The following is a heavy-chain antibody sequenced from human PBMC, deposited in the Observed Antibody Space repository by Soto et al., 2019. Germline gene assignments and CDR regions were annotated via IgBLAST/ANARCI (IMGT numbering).Heavy chain of an antibody. J-gene: IGHJ4*02. CDR3: ARGYDFWSGYSL. CDR1: GFTFSSYA. V-gene: IGHV3-30-3*01. CDR2: ISYDGSNK. Sequence: GGSLRLSCAASGFTFSSYAMHWVRQAPGKGLEWVAVISYDGSNKYYADSVKGRFTISRDNSKNTLYLQMNSLRAEDTAVYYCARGYDFWSGYSLWGQGTLVTVYS. D-gene: IGHD3-3*01.